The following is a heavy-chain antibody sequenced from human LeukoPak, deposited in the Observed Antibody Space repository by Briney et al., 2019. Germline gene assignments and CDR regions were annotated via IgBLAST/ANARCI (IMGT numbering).Heavy chain of an antibody. CDR3: AKDGYGDRNDDY. CDR1: GFTFSSYG. D-gene: IGHD4-17*01. J-gene: IGHJ4*02. V-gene: IGHV3-30*18. Sequence: GGSLRLSCAASGFTFSSYGMHWVRQAPGKGLEWVAVISYDGSNKYYADSVKGRFTISRDNSKNTLYLQMNSPRAEDTAVYYCAKDGYGDRNDDYWGQGTLVTVSS. CDR2: ISYDGSNK.